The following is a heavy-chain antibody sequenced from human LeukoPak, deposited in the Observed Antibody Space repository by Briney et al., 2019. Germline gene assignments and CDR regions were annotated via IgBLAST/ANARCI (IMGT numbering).Heavy chain of an antibody. CDR2: IYYSGSA. V-gene: IGHV4-39*01. D-gene: IGHD3/OR15-3a*01. CDR1: GGSVNSGTYY. CDR3: ARHGLVKGVDQ. J-gene: IGHJ4*02. Sequence: SETLSLTCTVSGGSVNSGTYYWSWIRQPPGKGLEWIGNIYYSGSAYYNPSLKSRVTMSVDTSKNQFSLKLSSVTAADTAVYYCARHGLVKGVDQWGQGTLVTVSS.